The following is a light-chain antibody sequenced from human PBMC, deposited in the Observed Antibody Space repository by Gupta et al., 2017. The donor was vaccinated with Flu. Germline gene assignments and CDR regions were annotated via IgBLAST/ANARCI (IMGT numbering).Light chain of an antibody. V-gene: IGLV2-14*03. J-gene: IGLJ1*01. CDR2: GVS. Sequence: QSALTQPASVPGSPAQSITIPCSGTSSDVGGYNYVSWYQQHPGRAPKLLIYGVSNRPSGVSNRFSGSKSGNTASLTISGLQAEDEADYYCISYTTSTTGVFGTGTRVTVL. CDR1: SSDVGGYNY. CDR3: ISYTTSTTGV.